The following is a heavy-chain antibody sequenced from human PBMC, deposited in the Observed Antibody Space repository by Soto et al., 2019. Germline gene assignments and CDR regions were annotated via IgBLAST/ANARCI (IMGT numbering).Heavy chain of an antibody. CDR2: ISVPDAGT. D-gene: IGHD3-22*01. CDR1: GFIFSNYA. V-gene: IGHV3-23*01. J-gene: IGHJ4*02. Sequence: EVYLLESGGGLVHPGESLRLSCAASGFIFSNYAMSWVRQAPGKGLEGVSTISVPDAGTAYADSVKGRFTISRDNSKNTLYLQMNSLRVEDTAVYYCAKDAPGSGWLSDSWGQGARVTVSS. CDR3: AKDAPGSGWLSDS.